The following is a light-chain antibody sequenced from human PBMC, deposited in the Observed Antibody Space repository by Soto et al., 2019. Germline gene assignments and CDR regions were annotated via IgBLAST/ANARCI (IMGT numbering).Light chain of an antibody. V-gene: IGLV1-44*01. CDR2: SNN. J-gene: IGLJ2*01. CDR3: AAWDVSFVV. Sequence: QSVLTQPPSASGTPGQGVTISCSGSRSNIGTNTVTWYQQLPGTAPKLLIYSNNQPPSGVPDRFSGSKSGTSASLAISGLQSEDEADYYCAAWDVSFVVFGGGTKLTVL. CDR1: RSNIGTNT.